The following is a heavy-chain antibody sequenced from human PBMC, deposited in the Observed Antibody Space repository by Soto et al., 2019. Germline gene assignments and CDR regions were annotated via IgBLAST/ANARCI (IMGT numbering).Heavy chain of an antibody. CDR3: ARADFVFLPTETYYIYSIYV. CDR2: IWYDGSNK. Sequence: PGGSLRLSCAAPGFTFSSYGMHWVRQAPGKGLEWVAVIWYDGSNKYYADSVKGRFTISRDNSKNTLYLQMNSLRAEDTSVYYCARADFVFLPTETYYIYSIYVWGEGTTVTDSS. V-gene: IGHV3-33*01. J-gene: IGHJ6*04. D-gene: IGHD4-4*01. CDR1: GFTFSSYG.